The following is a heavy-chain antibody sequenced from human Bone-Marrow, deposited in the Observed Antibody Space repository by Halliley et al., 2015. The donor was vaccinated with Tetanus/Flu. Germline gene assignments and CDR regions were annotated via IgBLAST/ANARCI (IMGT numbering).Heavy chain of an antibody. CDR2: ISGSGDNT. D-gene: IGHD2-2*01. V-gene: IGHV3-23*01. J-gene: IGHJ4*02. CDR1: GFTFSSYA. Sequence: SLRLSCAASGFTFSSYAMSWVRQAPGKGLEWVSLISGSGDNTYFADSVKGRFTISRDNSKNTLYLQMNSLRAEDTAVYYCAKRNYCSSSTCCFYYWGQGTLVTVSS. CDR3: AKRNYCSSSTCCFYY.